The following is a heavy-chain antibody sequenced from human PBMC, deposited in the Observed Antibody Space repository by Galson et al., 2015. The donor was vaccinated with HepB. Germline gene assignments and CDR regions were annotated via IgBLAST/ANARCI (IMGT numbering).Heavy chain of an antibody. J-gene: IGHJ3*02. V-gene: IGHV5-51*01. CDR1: GYSFTSYW. CDR2: IYPGDSDT. CDR3: ASRNYYDSSGYWFGVAGGNKKEDHDAFDI. D-gene: IGHD3-22*01. Sequence: QSGAEVKKPGESLKISCKGSGYSFTSYWIGWVRQMPGKGLEWMGIIYPGDSDTRYSPSFQGQVTISADKSISTAYLQWSSLKASDTAMYYCASRNYYDSSGYWFGVAGGNKKEDHDAFDIWGQGTMVTVSS.